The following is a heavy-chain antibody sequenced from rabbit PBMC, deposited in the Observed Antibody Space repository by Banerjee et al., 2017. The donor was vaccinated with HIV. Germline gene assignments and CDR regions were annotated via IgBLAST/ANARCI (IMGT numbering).Heavy chain of an antibody. V-gene: IGHV1S40*01. CDR1: GFSFSSGYY. D-gene: IGHD3-1*01. J-gene: IGHJ6*01. CDR2: IYAGSSGST. CDR3: ARDWGL. Sequence: QSLEESGGDLVKPGASLTLTCTASGFSFSSGYYMCWVRQAPGKGLEWIACIYAGSSGSTYYASWAKGRFTISRTSSTTVTLQMTSLTAADTATYFCARDWGLWGPGTLVTVS.